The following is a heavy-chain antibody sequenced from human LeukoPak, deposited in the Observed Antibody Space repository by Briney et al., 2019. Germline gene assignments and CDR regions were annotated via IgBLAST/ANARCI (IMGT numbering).Heavy chain of an antibody. CDR2: TSGTGYNT. CDR1: GYTFTGYY. D-gene: IGHD2-2*01. CDR3: ARSQCPDSTSCYYFFYFDF. V-gene: IGHV1-18*04. J-gene: IGHJ4*02. Sequence: GASVKVSCKASGYTFTGYYMHWVRQDPGQGLEWMAWTSGTGYNTDYTQRFQGRVSVTTDTSTSTAYLEVRSLRSEDTAIYYCARSQCPDSTSCYYFFYFDFWGQGTPVTVSS.